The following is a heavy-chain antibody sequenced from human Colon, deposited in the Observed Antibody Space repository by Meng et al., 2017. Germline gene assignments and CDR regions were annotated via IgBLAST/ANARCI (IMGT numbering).Heavy chain of an antibody. CDR2: TSHSGST. J-gene: IGHJ4*02. CDR3: ASSDYYRSDY. CDR1: GGSISRSDW. Sequence: QVQRQESGPGLVKPSETLSLTCAVSGGSISRSDWWSWVRQPPGKGLEWIGETSHSGSTNYSPSLKSRVTISLDKSKNQLSLKLNSVTAADTAVHYCASSDYYRSDYWGQGTLVTVSS. D-gene: IGHD3-22*01. V-gene: IGHV4-4*02.